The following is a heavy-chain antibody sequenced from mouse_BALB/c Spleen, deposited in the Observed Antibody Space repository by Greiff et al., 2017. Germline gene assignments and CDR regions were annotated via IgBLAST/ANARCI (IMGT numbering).Heavy chain of an antibody. V-gene: IGHV14-3*02. D-gene: IGHD1-2*01. CDR3: ARGLRLNAMDY. CDR1: GFNIKDTY. Sequence: VQLQQSGAELVKPGASVKLSCTASGFNIKDTYMHWVKQRPEQGLEWIGRIDPANGNTKYDPKFQGKATITADTSSNTAYLQLSSLTSEDTAVYYCARGLRLNAMDYWGQGTSVTVSS. CDR2: IDPANGNT. J-gene: IGHJ4*01.